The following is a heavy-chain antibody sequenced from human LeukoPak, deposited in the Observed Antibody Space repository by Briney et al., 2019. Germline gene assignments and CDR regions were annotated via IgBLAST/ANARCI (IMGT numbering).Heavy chain of an antibody. Sequence: GGSLRLSCAASGFTVSSNYMSWVRQAPGKGLEWVSVIYSGGSTYYADSVKGRFTISRDNSKNSLYLQMNSLRAEDTAVYYCARDGSGWYSDYWGQGTLVTVSS. J-gene: IGHJ4*02. CDR3: ARDGSGWYSDY. CDR2: IYSGGST. CDR1: GFTVSSNY. D-gene: IGHD6-19*01. V-gene: IGHV3-53*01.